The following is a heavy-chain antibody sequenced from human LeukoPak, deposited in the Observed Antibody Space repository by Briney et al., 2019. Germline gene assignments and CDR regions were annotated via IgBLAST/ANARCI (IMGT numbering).Heavy chain of an antibody. CDR2: INHSGST. D-gene: IGHD2-8*01. J-gene: IGHJ6*03. Sequence: SETLSLTCAVYGGSFSGYYWSWIRQPPGKGLEWIGEINHSGSTNYNPSLKSRVTISVDTSKNQFSLKLSSVSAADTAVYYCARGSRLTKPYYYYYYMDVWGKGTTVTVSS. V-gene: IGHV4-34*01. CDR1: GGSFSGYY. CDR3: ARGSRLTKPYYYYYYMDV.